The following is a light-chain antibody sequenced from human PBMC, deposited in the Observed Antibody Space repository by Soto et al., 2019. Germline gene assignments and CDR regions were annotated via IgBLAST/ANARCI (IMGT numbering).Light chain of an antibody. CDR3: KQYSNWPRT. J-gene: IGKJ1*01. CDR1: QSVSDY. Sequence: EIVMTQSPATLSVSPGERAALSCRASQSVSDYLAWYQQTPGQPPRLLIYTASTRATGIPARFSGSGSGTEFTLTISSLQSEDFAVYYCKQYSNWPRTFGQATRVEIK. V-gene: IGKV3-15*01. CDR2: TAS.